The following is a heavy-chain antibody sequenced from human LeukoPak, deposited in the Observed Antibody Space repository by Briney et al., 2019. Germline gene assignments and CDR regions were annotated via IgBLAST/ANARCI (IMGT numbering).Heavy chain of an antibody. CDR3: ARDRGDGVN. CDR1: GFTFSSYE. J-gene: IGHJ4*02. CDR2: ISSSGSTI. Sequence: PGGSLRLSCAASGFTFSSYEMNWVCQAPGKGLEWVSYISSSGSTIYYADSVKGRFTISRDNAKNSLYLQMNSLRAEDTAVYYCARDRGDGVNWGQGTLVTVSS. V-gene: IGHV3-48*03. D-gene: IGHD4-17*01.